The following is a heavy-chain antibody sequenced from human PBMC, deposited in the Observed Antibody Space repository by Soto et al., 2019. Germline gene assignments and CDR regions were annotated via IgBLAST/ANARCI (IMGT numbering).Heavy chain of an antibody. D-gene: IGHD2-15*01. CDR3: ARDLGYCNSSGCFRNWFDP. J-gene: IGHJ5*02. CDR1: GYSFRTHG. V-gene: IGHV1-18*01. CDR2: ISTYDDET. Sequence: ASVKVSCKASGYSFRTHGISWVRQAPGQGLEWMGWISTYDDETNFPQKFQGRITMTTDTSTSTAYMELRSLRSDDTAVYFCARDLGYCNSSGCFRNWFDPWGQGTLVTVSS.